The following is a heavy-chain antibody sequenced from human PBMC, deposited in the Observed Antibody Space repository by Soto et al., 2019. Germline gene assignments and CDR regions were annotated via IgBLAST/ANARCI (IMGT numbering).Heavy chain of an antibody. CDR1: GFTFSSYA. CDR2: ISYDGSNK. J-gene: IGHJ4*02. D-gene: IGHD2-15*01. Sequence: QVQLVESGGGVVQPGRSLRLSCAASGFTFSSYAMHWVRQAPGKGLEWVAVISYDGSNKYYADSVKGRFTISRDNSKNTLYLQMNSLRAEDTAVYYCARDPAKGYCSGGSCYEGFDYWGQGTLVTVSS. V-gene: IGHV3-30-3*01. CDR3: ARDPAKGYCSGGSCYEGFDY.